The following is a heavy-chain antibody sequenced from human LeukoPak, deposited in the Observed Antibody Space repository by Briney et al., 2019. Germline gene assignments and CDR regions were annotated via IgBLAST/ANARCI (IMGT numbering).Heavy chain of an antibody. CDR3: ARGGGGATDFDY. CDR2: VSPNSGGT. D-gene: IGHD1-26*01. Sequence: ASVKVSFTASGYTFTDYYVHWVRQAPGQGLEWLGWVSPNSGGTKYAQKFQGWVTMTRETSISTAYMELSRLRSDDTAVYYCARGGGGATDFDYWGQGTLVTVSS. CDR1: GYTFTDYY. J-gene: IGHJ4*02. V-gene: IGHV1-2*04.